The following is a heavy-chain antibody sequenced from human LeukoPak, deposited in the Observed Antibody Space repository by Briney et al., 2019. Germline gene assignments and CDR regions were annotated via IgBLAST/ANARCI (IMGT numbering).Heavy chain of an antibody. CDR1: GGSISSGSYY. CDR2: IYTSGST. CDR3: ARSCSSTSRYGYYYYYMDV. V-gene: IGHV4-61*02. J-gene: IGHJ6*03. Sequence: SQTLSLTCTVSGGSISSGSYYWRWIRQPAGKGLEWIGRIYTSGSTNYNPSLKSRVTISVDTSKNQFSLKLSSVTAADTAVYYCARSCSSTSRYGYYYYYMDVWGKGTTVTVSS. D-gene: IGHD2-2*01.